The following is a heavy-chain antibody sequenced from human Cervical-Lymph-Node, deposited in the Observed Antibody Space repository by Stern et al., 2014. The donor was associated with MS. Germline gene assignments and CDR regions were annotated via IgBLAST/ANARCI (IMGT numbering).Heavy chain of an antibody. J-gene: IGHJ4*02. Sequence: EVQLVESGGGLVQPGRSLRLSCAASGFTFDDYAMHWVRQAPGKGLEWASGISWNSGSIGYADSVKGRFTISRDNAKNSLYLQMNSLRAEDTALYYCAKDIGGYSGYDYDYWGQGTLVTVSS. V-gene: IGHV3-9*01. CDR2: ISWNSGSI. CDR1: GFTFDDYA. CDR3: AKDIGGYSGYDYDY. D-gene: IGHD5-12*01.